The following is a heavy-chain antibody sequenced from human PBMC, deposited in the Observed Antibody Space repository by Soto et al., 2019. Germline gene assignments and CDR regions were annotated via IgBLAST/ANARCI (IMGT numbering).Heavy chain of an antibody. D-gene: IGHD3-22*01. J-gene: IGHJ3*02. CDR1: GFTFSSYW. Sequence: GGSLRLSCAASGFTFSSYWMSWVRQAPGKGLEWVANIKQDGSEKYYVDSVKGRFTISRDNAKNSLYLQMNSLRAEDTAVYYCARQYYYDSSGYYYDAFDIWGQGTMVTVSS. CDR2: IKQDGSEK. V-gene: IGHV3-7*01. CDR3: ARQYYYDSSGYYYDAFDI.